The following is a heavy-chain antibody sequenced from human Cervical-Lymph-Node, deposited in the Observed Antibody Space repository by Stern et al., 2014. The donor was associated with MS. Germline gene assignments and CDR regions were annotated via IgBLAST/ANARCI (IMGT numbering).Heavy chain of an antibody. CDR3: AREGPLHYDFWSGPSD. CDR2: INPSGGST. Sequence: VQLVESGAEVKKPGASVKVSCKASGYTFTSYYMHWVRQAPGHGLEWMGLINPSGGSTSYAQKFQGRVTMTRDTSTVTVDMELSSLRSEDTAVYDCAREGPLHYDFWSGPSDWGQGTLVTVSA. D-gene: IGHD3-3*01. J-gene: IGHJ4*02. V-gene: IGHV1-46*03. CDR1: GYTFTSYY.